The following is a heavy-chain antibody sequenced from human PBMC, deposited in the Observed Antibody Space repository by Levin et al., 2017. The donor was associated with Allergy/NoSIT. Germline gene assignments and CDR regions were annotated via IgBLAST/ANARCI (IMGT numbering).Heavy chain of an antibody. J-gene: IGHJ4*02. Sequence: GGSLRLSCAASGFTFSNYAMNWVRQAPGKGLEWVSCLAGSGDSTFYANSVKGRFTISRDISKNTVYMQMNTLRAEDTAVYYCAKGSGNSCYNPLDYWGQGTLVSVSS. CDR3: AKGSGNSCYNPLDY. CDR1: GFTFSNYA. V-gene: IGHV3-23*01. D-gene: IGHD2-15*01. CDR2: LAGSGDST.